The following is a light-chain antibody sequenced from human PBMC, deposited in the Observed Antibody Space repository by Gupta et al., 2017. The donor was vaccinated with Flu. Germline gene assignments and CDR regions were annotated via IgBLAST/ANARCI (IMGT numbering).Light chain of an antibody. J-gene: IGLJ1*01. CDR1: SSDIGGYNY. CDR2: DVG. V-gene: IGLV2-11*01. CDR3: SADRGSYSGV. Sequence: QSALTQPPSVSGSPGQSVTISCTGTSSDIGGYNYVSWYQHHPGKPPKLKMYDVGTRAAGVPFRFSSSKSGNSASLTMSELQDEARDDYYSSADRGSYSGVFGTGTKITV.